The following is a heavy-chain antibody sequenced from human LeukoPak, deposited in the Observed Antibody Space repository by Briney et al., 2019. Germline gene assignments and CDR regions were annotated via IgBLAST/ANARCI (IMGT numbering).Heavy chain of an antibody. CDR3: ARDGWELLPGPGAFDI. CDR1: GFTFSSYS. J-gene: IGHJ3*02. V-gene: IGHV3-21*01. Sequence: GGSLRLSCAASGFTFSSYSMNWVRQAPGKGLEWVSSISSSSSYIYYADSVKGRFTISRDNAKNSLYLQMNSLRAEDTAVYYYARDGWELLPGPGAFDIWGQGTMVTVSS. CDR2: ISSSSSYI. D-gene: IGHD1-26*01.